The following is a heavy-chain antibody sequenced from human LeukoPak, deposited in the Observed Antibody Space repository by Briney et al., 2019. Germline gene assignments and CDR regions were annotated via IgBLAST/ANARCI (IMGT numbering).Heavy chain of an antibody. CDR1: GGSISSYY. CDR3: ARASRGYCSGGSCYSRFLGFDY. V-gene: IGHV4-59*01. Sequence: SETLSLTCTVSGGSISSYYWSWIRQPPGKGLEWIGYIYYSGSTNYNPSLKRRVTISVDTSKNQFSLKLSSVTAADTAVYYCARASRGYCSGGSCYSRFLGFDYWGQGTLVTVSS. J-gene: IGHJ4*02. D-gene: IGHD2-15*01. CDR2: IYYSGST.